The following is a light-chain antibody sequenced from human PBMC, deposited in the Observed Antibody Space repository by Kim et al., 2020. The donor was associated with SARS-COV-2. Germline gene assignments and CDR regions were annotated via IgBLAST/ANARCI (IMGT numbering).Light chain of an antibody. CDR2: AAS. V-gene: IGKV1-27*01. Sequence: DIPMTQSPASLSASVGDRVTITCRASQGISNYLAWYQQKPGKAPKLLIYAASTWQSGVPARFSGSGSGTDFTLTISSLQPEDVATYYCKKYNSAPWTFGQGTKVDIK. CDR3: KKYNSAPWT. CDR1: QGISNY. J-gene: IGKJ1*01.